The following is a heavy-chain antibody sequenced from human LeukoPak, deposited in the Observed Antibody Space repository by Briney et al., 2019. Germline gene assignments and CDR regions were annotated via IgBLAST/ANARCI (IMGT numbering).Heavy chain of an antibody. CDR1: GFTFSTYA. CDR2: ISYDGSNQ. D-gene: IGHD5-24*01. Sequence: GGSLRLSCAASGFTFSTYAMHWVRQTPGKGLEWVAVISYDGSNQFYADSVKGRFTISRDNSKNTLYLQMNGLRAEDTAVYLCAKGPKLGDGFHCDYWGQGTLVTVSS. V-gene: IGHV3-30*18. J-gene: IGHJ4*02. CDR3: AKGPKLGDGFHCDY.